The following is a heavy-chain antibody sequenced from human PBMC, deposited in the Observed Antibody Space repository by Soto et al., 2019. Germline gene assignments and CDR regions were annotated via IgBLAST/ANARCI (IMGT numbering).Heavy chain of an antibody. D-gene: IGHD2-21*02. CDR2: IYYSGST. CDR3: ARHEGSYCGGDCYSIWVSGFDP. CDR1: GGSISSSSYY. Sequence: SEALSLTCTVSGGSISSSSYYWGCIRQPPGKGLEWIGSIYYSGSTYYNPSLKSRVTISVDTSKNQFSLKLSSVTAADTAVYYCARHEGSYCGGDCYSIWVSGFDPWGQGTLVTVSS. V-gene: IGHV4-39*01. J-gene: IGHJ5*02.